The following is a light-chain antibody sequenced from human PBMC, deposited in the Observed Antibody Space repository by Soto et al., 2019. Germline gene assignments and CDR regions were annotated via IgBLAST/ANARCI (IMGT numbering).Light chain of an antibody. J-gene: IGKJ4*01. CDR2: DAS. CDR1: QSLSSY. CDR3: QQRTNWPPFT. Sequence: EIVLTQSPATLSLSPGERATLSCRASQSLSSYLAWYQQKPGQAPRLLIYDASNRATGIPDGFSGSGSGTDFTLTISSLEPEDFAVYYCQQRTNWPPFTFGGGTKVDIK. V-gene: IGKV3-11*01.